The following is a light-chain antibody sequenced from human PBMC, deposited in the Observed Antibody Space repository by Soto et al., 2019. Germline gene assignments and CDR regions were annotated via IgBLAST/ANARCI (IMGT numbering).Light chain of an antibody. CDR1: SSNIGAGYD. J-gene: IGLJ3*02. V-gene: IGLV1-40*01. CDR2: RNN. CDR3: QSYDSSLTCV. Sequence: QAVVTQPPSVSGAPGQRVTISCTGSSSNIGAGYDVEWYQQLPGTAPKLLIYRNNNRPSGVPDRFSGSKSGTSGSLAITGLQAEDEADYYCQSYDSSLTCVFGGGTKLTVL.